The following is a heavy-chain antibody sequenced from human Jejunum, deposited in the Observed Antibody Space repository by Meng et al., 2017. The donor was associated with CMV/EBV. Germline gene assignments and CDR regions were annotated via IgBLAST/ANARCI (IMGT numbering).Heavy chain of an antibody. CDR2: INHSGST. J-gene: IGHJ5*02. D-gene: IGHD4-17*01. CDR1: GGSFSGYY. V-gene: IGHV4-34*01. Sequence: QAPLQRGGAGLLKPSETLSLTCAVYGGSFSGYYWSWIRQPPGKGLEWIGEINHSGSTNYNPSLKSRVTISVDTSKNQFSLKLSSVTAADTAVYYCARGFVKYTVTRVGNWFDPWGQGTLVTVSS. CDR3: ARGFVKYTVTRVGNWFDP.